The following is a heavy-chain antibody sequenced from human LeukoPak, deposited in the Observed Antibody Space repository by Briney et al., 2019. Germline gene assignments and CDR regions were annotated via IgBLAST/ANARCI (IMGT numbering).Heavy chain of an antibody. V-gene: IGHV3-49*04. Sequence: PGGSLRLSCTASGFTFSDSTINWVRQAPGKGLEWVAFIRNKAYGGAAEYVASVKGRFTISRDDSTSIAYLQMNSLKIEDTAVYYCTANGGSGWHSDYWGQGPLVTVSS. CDR3: TANGGSGWHSDY. D-gene: IGHD6-19*01. CDR2: IRNKAYGGAA. J-gene: IGHJ4*02. CDR1: GFTFSDST.